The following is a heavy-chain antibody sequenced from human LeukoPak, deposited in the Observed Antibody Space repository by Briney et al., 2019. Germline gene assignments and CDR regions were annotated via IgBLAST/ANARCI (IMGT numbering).Heavy chain of an antibody. V-gene: IGHV3-64*01. J-gene: IGHJ3*02. CDR3: ARRPGSGNAFDI. CDR2: ISSIGGST. D-gene: IGHD3-10*01. Sequence: GGSLRLSCAASGFNFSSYAMHWVRQAPGKGLEYVSAISSIGGSTYYANSVKGGFTIFRDNSKNTLYLQMGSLRAEDMAVYYCARRPGSGNAFDIWGQGTMVTVSS. CDR1: GFNFSSYA.